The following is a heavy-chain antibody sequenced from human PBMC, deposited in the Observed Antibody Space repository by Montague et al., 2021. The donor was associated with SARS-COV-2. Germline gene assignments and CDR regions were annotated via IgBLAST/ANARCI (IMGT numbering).Heavy chain of an antibody. Sequence: ETLSLTCTVSGGSMSDHYWAWIRQPPGKGLEWLAYIYYSGGINSNASLKSRVTMSVDTSKNQSSLKLTSVTAADTAVYYCARAVSVRRAVNWFDPWGQGTLVTVSS. D-gene: IGHD3-10*01. CDR2: IYYSGGI. J-gene: IGHJ5*02. V-gene: IGHV4-59*11. CDR1: GGSMSDHY. CDR3: ARAVSVRRAVNWFDP.